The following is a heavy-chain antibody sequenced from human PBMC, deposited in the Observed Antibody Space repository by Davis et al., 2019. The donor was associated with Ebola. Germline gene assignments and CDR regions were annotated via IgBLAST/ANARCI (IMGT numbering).Heavy chain of an antibody. CDR3: ASSCSGGSCYDIYYFDY. CDR2: ISYDGSNK. CDR1: GFTFSSYG. J-gene: IGHJ4*02. D-gene: IGHD2-15*01. Sequence: PGGSLRLSCAASGFTFSSYGMHWVRQAPGKGLEWVAVISYDGSNKYYADSVKGRFTISRDNSKNTLYLQMNSLRAEDTAVYYCASSCSGGSCYDIYYFDYWGQGTLVTVSS. V-gene: IGHV3-30*03.